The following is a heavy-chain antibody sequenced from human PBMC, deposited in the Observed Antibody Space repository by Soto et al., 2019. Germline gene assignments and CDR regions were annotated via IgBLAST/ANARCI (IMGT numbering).Heavy chain of an antibody. Sequence: GGSLRLSCAASGFTFISYAMHWVRQAPGKGLEWVAVISYDGSNKYYADSVKGRFTISRDNSKNTLYLQMNSLRAEDTAVYYCARDAKYYYDSSGSPGWFDPWGQGTLVTVSS. CDR1: GFTFISYA. V-gene: IGHV3-30-3*01. D-gene: IGHD3-22*01. CDR2: ISYDGSNK. J-gene: IGHJ5*02. CDR3: ARDAKYYYDSSGSPGWFDP.